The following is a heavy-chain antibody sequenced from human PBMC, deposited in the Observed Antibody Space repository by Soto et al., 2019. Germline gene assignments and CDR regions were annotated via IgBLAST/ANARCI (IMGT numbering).Heavy chain of an antibody. J-gene: IGHJ6*03. CDR3: ARRLATFNTYYYYYYMDV. CDR2: IYPGDSDT. Sequence: GESLKISCKGSGYSFTSYWIGWVRQMPGKGLEWMGIIYPGDSDTRYSPSFQGQVTISADKSISTAYLQWSSLKASDTAMYYCARRLATFNTYYYYYYMDVWGKGTTVTVSS. D-gene: IGHD5-12*01. V-gene: IGHV5-51*01. CDR1: GYSFTSYW.